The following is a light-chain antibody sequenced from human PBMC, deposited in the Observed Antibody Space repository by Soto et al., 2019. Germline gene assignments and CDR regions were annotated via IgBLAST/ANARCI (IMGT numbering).Light chain of an antibody. Sequence: ALAQPASLSGSPGQSITISRTGTSSDVGGYNYVSWYQQHPGKAPKLMIYEVSKRPSGVPDRFSGSKSGNTASLTVTGLQAEDEADYYCCSYAGSNNFVFGTGTKVTVL. V-gene: IGLV2-8*01. CDR1: SSDVGGYNY. CDR3: CSYAGSNNFV. CDR2: EVS. J-gene: IGLJ1*01.